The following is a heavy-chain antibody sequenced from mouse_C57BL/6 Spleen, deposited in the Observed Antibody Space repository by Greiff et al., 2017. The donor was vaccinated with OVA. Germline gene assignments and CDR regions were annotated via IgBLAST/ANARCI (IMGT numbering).Heavy chain of an antibody. CDR1: GYTFTDYN. V-gene: IGHV1-22*01. Sequence: VQLQQSGPELVKPGASVKMSCKASGYTFTDYNMHWVKQSPGKSLEWIGYINPNNGGTSYNQKFKGKATLTVNKSSSTAYMELRSLTSEDSAVYYCARGATVVAYYAMDYWGQGTSVTVSS. J-gene: IGHJ4*01. CDR3: ARGATVVAYYAMDY. D-gene: IGHD1-1*01. CDR2: INPNNGGT.